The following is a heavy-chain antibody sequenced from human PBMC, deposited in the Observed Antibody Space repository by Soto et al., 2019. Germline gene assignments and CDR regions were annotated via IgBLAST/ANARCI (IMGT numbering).Heavy chain of an antibody. CDR3: ASDLGAQIVDY. V-gene: IGHV1-18*01. D-gene: IGHD1-26*01. CDR1: GYTFTSYG. Sequence: QVQLVQSGAEVKKPGASVKVSCKASGYTFTSYGISWLRQAPGQGLEWMGWISAYNGNTKYAQKLQGRVSMTTDTSTSTAYMALRSLRADDTAVYYWASDLGAQIVDYWGQGTMVTVSS. J-gene: IGHJ4*02. CDR2: ISAYNGNT.